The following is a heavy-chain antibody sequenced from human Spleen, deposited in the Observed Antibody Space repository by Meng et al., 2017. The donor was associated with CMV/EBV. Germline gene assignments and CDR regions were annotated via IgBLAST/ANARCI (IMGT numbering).Heavy chain of an antibody. CDR2: IYYSGST. CDR1: GGSISSYY. D-gene: IGHD3-3*01. J-gene: IGHJ5*02. V-gene: IGHV4-59*04. CDR3: ARTYDFWGGGWFDP. Sequence: SETLSLTCTVSGGSISSYYWSWIRQPPGKGLEWIGYIYYSGSTYYNPSLKSRVTISVDTSKNQFSLKLSSVTAADTAVYYCARTYDFWGGGWFDPWGQGTLVTVSS.